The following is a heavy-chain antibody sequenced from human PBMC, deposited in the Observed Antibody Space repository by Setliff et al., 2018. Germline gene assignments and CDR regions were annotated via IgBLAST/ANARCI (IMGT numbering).Heavy chain of an antibody. Sequence: GESLKISCKGSGYRFTTYWIGWVRQMPGKGLEWLGIVFSGDSDPRYSPSFQGQVTMSADKSLNTAYLQWSSLKASDTAMYYCARLGAPASHDAFDIWGQGTMVTVS. J-gene: IGHJ3*02. D-gene: IGHD6-25*01. CDR3: ARLGAPASHDAFDI. V-gene: IGHV5-51*01. CDR1: GYRFTTYW. CDR2: VFSGDSDP.